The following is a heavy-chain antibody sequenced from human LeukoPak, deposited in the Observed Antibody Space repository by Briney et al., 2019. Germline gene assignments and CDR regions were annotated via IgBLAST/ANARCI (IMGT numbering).Heavy chain of an antibody. V-gene: IGHV3-23*01. CDR2: IRPRGDNT. J-gene: IGHJ4*02. Sequence: GGSLRLSCGASGFTFSSYFMTWVRQAPGVGRQWVSTIRPRGDNTYYADSVKGRFTISRDNSKNTLHLEMNSLRVGDTAVYYCVTRGTTATKYIENWGQGTLVTVS. CDR3: VTRGTTATKYIEN. D-gene: IGHD1/OR15-1a*01. CDR1: GFTFSSYF.